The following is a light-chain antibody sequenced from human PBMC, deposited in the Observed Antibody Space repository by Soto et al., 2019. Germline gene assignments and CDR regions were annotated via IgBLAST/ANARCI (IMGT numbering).Light chain of an antibody. CDR2: EAS. J-gene: IGKJ1*01. V-gene: IGKV1-5*03. Sequence: DIQMTQFLSTLSAFVGDRVTITCRASQSIDKWLAWYQQKPGKAPNLLIYEASNLVGGVPSRFSGSRSGTDFTLTISSLQPDDFATYYCQQYKIYPTFGQGTKVETK. CDR1: QSIDKW. CDR3: QQYKIYPT.